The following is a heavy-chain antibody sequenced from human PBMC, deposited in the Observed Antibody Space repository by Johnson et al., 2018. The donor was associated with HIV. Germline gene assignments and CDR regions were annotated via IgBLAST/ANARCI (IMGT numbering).Heavy chain of an antibody. V-gene: IGHV3-20*04. CDR1: EFTFGDYD. CDR3: ARATYYYDLSGYLTRPRAFDV. CDR2: INWSGASA. Sequence: EVQLVESGGGVVRPGESLGLSCAASEFTFGDYDMAWVRVAPGKGLEWVSGINWSGASAGYADSVKGRSTISRDNGKNSLYLEMNSLRAEDTALYYCARATYYYDLSGYLTRPRAFDVWGQGTMVTVSS. D-gene: IGHD3-22*01. J-gene: IGHJ3*01.